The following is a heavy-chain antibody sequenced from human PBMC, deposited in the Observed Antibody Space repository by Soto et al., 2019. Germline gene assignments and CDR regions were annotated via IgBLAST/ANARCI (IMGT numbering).Heavy chain of an antibody. V-gene: IGHV4-28*01. J-gene: IGHJ3*02. CDR1: GYSISSSNW. Sequence: SETLALSCAVSGYSISSSNWWGWIRQPPGKGLEWIGYIYYSGRTYYNPSLKSRVTMSVDTAKNQFSLKMSSVTAVDTAVYYCARKSTYSSSWYDAFDIWGQGTMVTVSS. D-gene: IGHD6-13*01. CDR2: IYYSGRT. CDR3: ARKSTYSSSWYDAFDI.